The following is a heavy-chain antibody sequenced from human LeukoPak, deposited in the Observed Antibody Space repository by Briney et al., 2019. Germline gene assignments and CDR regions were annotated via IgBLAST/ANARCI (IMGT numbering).Heavy chain of an antibody. CDR3: ARDYFDSSDYPQTYHYYYMDV. J-gene: IGHJ6*03. Sequence: KSGGSLRLSCAASGFTFSRYSMNWVRQAPGKGLEWVASISSTSTFIYSADSVKGRFTISRDTAKNSLFLQMNSLRAEDTAIYYCARDYFDSSDYPQTYHYYYMDVWGKGTTVTVSS. CDR2: ISSTSTFI. D-gene: IGHD3-22*01. V-gene: IGHV3-21*01. CDR1: GFTFSRYS.